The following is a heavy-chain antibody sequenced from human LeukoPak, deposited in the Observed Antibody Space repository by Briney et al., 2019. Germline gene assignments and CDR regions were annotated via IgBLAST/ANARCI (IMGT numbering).Heavy chain of an antibody. CDR2: TIPIFGTA. D-gene: IGHD2-15*01. J-gene: IGHJ5*02. CDR1: VGTFSSYA. Sequence: SVKVSFKASVGTFSSYATSWVRQPPGQGLEWMGGTIPIFGTANYAQKFQGRVTITTDESTSTAYMELSSLRSEDTAVYYCTRGRVVAATRDYGFDPWGQGTLVTVSS. V-gene: IGHV1-69*05. CDR3: TRGRVVAATRDYGFDP.